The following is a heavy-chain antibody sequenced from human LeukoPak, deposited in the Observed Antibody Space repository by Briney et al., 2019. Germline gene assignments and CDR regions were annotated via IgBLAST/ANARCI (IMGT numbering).Heavy chain of an antibody. CDR1: GFTVSSNY. CDR2: IYSGGRT. Sequence: HTGGSLRLSCAASGFTVSSNYMSWVRQAPGKGLEWVSVIYSGGRTYYADSVKGGFTISRDNSKNTLYLQMNSLRAEDTAVYYCARVEGSGSYYYSFNYWGQGTLVTVSS. D-gene: IGHD3-10*01. CDR3: ARVEGSGSYYYSFNY. J-gene: IGHJ4*02. V-gene: IGHV3-66*01.